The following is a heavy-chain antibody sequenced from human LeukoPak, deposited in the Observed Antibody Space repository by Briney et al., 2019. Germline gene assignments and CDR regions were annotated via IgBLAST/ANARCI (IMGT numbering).Heavy chain of an antibody. D-gene: IGHD6-13*01. CDR1: GGTFSSYA. CDR3: ARQGYSSSWYWFDP. CDR2: IIPIFGTA. V-gene: IGHV1-69*13. J-gene: IGHJ5*02. Sequence: ASVKVSCKASGGTFSSYAISWVRQAPGQGLEWMGGIIPIFGTANYAQKFQGRVTITADESTSTAYMELSSLRSEDTAVYYCARQGYSSSWYWFDPWAREPWSPSPQ.